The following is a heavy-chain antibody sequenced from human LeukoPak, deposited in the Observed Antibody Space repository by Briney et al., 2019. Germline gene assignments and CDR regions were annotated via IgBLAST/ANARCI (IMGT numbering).Heavy chain of an antibody. CDR1: GFTVSSNY. Sequence: GGSLRLSCAASGFTVSSNYMSWVRQAPGKGLEWVSVIYSGGSTYYADSVKGRFTISRDNSKNTLYLQMNSLRAEDTAVYYCARESPAVAWHPPDYWGQGTLVTVSS. CDR3: ARESPAVAWHPPDY. V-gene: IGHV3-53*01. CDR2: IYSGGST. J-gene: IGHJ4*02. D-gene: IGHD6-19*01.